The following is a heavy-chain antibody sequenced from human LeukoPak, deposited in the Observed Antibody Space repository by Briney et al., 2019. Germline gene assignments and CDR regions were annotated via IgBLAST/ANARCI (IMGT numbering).Heavy chain of an antibody. J-gene: IGHJ4*02. CDR1: GYTFTNYG. D-gene: IGHD3-22*01. CDR2: IIPIFGTA. Sequence: GASVKVSCKASGYTFTNYGLSWVRQAPGQGLEWMGGIIPIFGTANYAQKFQGRVTITADKSTSTAYMELSSLRSEDTAVYYCASNYYDSSGYYYVDYWGQGTLVTVSS. CDR3: ASNYYDSSGYYYVDY. V-gene: IGHV1-69*06.